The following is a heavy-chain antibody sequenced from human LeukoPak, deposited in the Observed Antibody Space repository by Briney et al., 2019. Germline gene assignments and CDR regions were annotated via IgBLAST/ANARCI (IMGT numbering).Heavy chain of an antibody. D-gene: IGHD5-18*01. J-gene: IGHJ4*02. CDR1: GFTVSGTW. V-gene: IGHV3-74*01. CDR3: GTAFEF. CDR2: INNDGRST. Sequence: GGSLRLSCAASGFTVSGTWMHWVHQAPGKGLVWVSRINNDGRSTSYADPVKGRFTISRDNAKNTLYMQMNSLRAEDMAVYYCGTAFEFWGQGTLVTVSS.